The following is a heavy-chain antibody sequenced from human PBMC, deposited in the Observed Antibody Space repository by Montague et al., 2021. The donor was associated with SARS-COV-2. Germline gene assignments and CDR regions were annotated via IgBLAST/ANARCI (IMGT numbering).Heavy chain of an antibody. CDR3: ARRALGYCSSTSCETAFDI. Sequence: SETLSLTCTVSGGSINSYYWSWIRQPPGKGLEWIGYIYYSGSTNYNPSLKSRVTISVDTSKNQFSLKLSSVTAADTAVYYCARRALGYCSSTSCETAFDIWGQGTMVTVSS. V-gene: IGHV4-59*08. CDR1: GGSINSYY. CDR2: IYYSGST. D-gene: IGHD2-2*01. J-gene: IGHJ3*02.